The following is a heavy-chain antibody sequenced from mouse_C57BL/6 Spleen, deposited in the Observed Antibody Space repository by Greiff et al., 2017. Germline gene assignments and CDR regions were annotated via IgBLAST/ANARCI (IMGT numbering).Heavy chain of an antibody. CDR3: PRGDDYWYFDV. V-gene: IGHV1-26*01. CDR2: INPNTGGT. Sequence: VQLQQSGPELVKPGASVKISCKASGYTFTDYYMNWVKQSHGKSLEWIGHINPNTGGTSSNQNFKGKATLTVDKSSSTAYMELRSLTSEDSAVYYCPRGDDYWYFDVWGTGTTVTVSS. D-gene: IGHD2-13*01. J-gene: IGHJ1*03. CDR1: GYTFTDYY.